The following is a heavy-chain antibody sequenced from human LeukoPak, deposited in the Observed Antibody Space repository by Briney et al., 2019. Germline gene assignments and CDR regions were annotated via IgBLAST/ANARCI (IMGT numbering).Heavy chain of an antibody. CDR3: AKGGDYYDSSGGFDY. J-gene: IGHJ4*02. Sequence: GRSLRLSCAASGFTFDGYAMHWVRQAPGKGLEWVSGISWNSGSIGYADSVKGRFTISRDNAKNSLYLQMNSLRAEDMALYYCAKGGDYYDSSGGFDYWGQGTLVTVSS. CDR1: GFTFDGYA. V-gene: IGHV3-9*03. CDR2: ISWNSGSI. D-gene: IGHD3-22*01.